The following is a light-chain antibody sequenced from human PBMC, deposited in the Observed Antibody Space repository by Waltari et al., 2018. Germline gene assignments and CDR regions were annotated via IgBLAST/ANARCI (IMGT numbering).Light chain of an antibody. V-gene: IGLV2-8*01. J-gene: IGLJ2*01. CDR2: EVT. CDR3: SSYAGSKNFVV. Sequence: QSALTQPPSASGSPGQSVTISCTGTTSDVVGNTFVSWYQQHPGKAPKLLLYEVTKRPSGVPDRFSGSKSGNTASLTVSGLQAEDEGDYYCSSYAGSKNFVVFGGGTKLNVL. CDR1: TSDVVGNTF.